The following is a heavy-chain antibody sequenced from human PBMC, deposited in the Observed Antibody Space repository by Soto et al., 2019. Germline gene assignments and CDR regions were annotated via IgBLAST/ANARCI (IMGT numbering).Heavy chain of an antibody. CDR1: PNSITSSSHY. Sequence: TPETLSLTSTLSPNSITSSSHYWGWIRQPPGKGLEWIGYIYYSGSTNYNPSLKSRVTISVDTSKNQFSLKVSSVTAADTAVYYCARRWGTSFDFWGQGTLVTVSS. V-gene: IGHV4-61*05. CDR3: ARRWGTSFDF. J-gene: IGHJ4*02. CDR2: IYYSGST. D-gene: IGHD7-27*01.